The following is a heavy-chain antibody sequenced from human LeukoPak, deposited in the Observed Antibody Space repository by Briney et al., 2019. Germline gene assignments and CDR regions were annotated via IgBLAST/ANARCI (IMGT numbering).Heavy chain of an antibody. J-gene: IGHJ4*02. CDR3: AKVHSRVRDLGGVDY. V-gene: IGHV3-23*01. Sequence: GGSLRLSCAASGFTFSSYAMSWVRQAPGKGLEWVSAISGSGGSTYYADSVKGRFTISRDNSKNTLYLQMNSLRAEDTAVYYCAKVHSRVRDLGGVDYWGQGTLVTVSS. CDR1: GFTFSSYA. CDR2: ISGSGGST. D-gene: IGHD4-23*01.